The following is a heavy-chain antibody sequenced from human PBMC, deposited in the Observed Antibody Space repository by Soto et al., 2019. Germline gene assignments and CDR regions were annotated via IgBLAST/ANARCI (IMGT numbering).Heavy chain of an antibody. J-gene: IGHJ3*01. V-gene: IGHV4-59*08. CDR1: GGSISSYY. Sequence: QVQLQESGPGLVKPSETLSLTCTVSGGSISSYYWSWLRQPPGKGLEWIGYMYYSGRTNYNPSLKSRVTISVDTSKNQFSLKMSSVTAADTAVYYCARLWGLDGFDFWGQGTMVTVSS. CDR3: ARLWGLDGFDF. CDR2: MYYSGRT. D-gene: IGHD1-26*01.